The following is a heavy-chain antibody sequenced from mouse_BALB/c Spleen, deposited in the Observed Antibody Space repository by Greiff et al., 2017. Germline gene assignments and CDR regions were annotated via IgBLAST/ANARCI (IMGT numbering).Heavy chain of an antibody. V-gene: IGHV1-67*01. CDR1: GYTFTDYS. D-gene: IGHD2-4*01. J-gene: IGHJ3*01. Sequence: QVHVKQSGPELVRPGVSVKISCKGSGYTFTDYSMHWVKQSHAKSLEWIGVISTYYGNTNYNQKFKGKATMTVDKSSSTAYMELARLTSEDSAIYYCARGDMITAWFAYWGQGTLVTVSA. CDR2: ISTYYGNT. CDR3: ARGDMITAWFAY.